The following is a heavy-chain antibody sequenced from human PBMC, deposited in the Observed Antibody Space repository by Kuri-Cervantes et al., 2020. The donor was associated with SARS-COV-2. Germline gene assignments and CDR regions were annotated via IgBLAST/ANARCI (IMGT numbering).Heavy chain of an antibody. V-gene: IGHV4-34*01. Sequence: SQTLSLTCAVYGGSFSGYYWSWIRQPPGKGLEWIGSIYYSGSTYYNPSLKRRVTISVDTSNNQFPLKLSSVTAADTAVYYCARADPSYYYYYMDVWGKGTTVTVSS. CDR3: ARADPSYYYYYMDV. CDR1: GGSFSGYY. CDR2: IYYSGST. J-gene: IGHJ6*03.